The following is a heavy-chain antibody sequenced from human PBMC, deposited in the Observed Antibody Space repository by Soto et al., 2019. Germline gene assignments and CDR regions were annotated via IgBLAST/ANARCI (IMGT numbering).Heavy chain of an antibody. J-gene: IGHJ4*02. Sequence: QVQLQESGPGLVKPSETLSLTCTVSGGSISSYYWSWIRQPPGKGLEWIRYIYYSGSTNYNPSLKSRVTISVDTSKNQFSLKLSSVTAADTAVYYWARVAVAGSGGLDYWGQGTLVTVSS. D-gene: IGHD6-19*01. CDR3: ARVAVAGSGGLDY. V-gene: IGHV4-59*01. CDR2: IYYSGST. CDR1: GGSISSYY.